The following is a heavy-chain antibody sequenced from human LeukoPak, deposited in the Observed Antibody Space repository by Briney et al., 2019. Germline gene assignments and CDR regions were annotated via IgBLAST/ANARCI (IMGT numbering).Heavy chain of an antibody. D-gene: IGHD3-16*01. CDR2: INHNGNVN. CDR1: GFTFSSYW. V-gene: IGHV3-7*03. J-gene: IGHJ6*02. CDR3: ARGGGLDV. Sequence: GGSLRLSCAASGFTFSSYWMNWARQAPGKGLEWVASINHNGNVNYYVDSVKGRSTISRDNAKYSLYLQMSNLRAEDTAVYFCARGGGLDVWGQGATVTVSS.